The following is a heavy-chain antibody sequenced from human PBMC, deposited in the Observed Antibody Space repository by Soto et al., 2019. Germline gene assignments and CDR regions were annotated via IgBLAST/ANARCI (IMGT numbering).Heavy chain of an antibody. J-gene: IGHJ6*02. V-gene: IGHV3-30*18. Sequence: GGSLRLSCAASGFTFSSYGMHCVRQAPGKGLEWVALISYDGSNKYYADSVKGRFIISRDNSKNTLDLQMNSLRAEDTAVYYCAEGSSGTYTYYYYGMDVWGQGT. CDR3: AEGSSGTYTYYYYGMDV. D-gene: IGHD1-26*01. CDR1: GFTFSSYG. CDR2: ISYDGSNK.